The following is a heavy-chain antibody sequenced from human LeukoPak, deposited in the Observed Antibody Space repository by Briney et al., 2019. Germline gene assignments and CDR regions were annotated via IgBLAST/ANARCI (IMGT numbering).Heavy chain of an antibody. Sequence: PGGSLRLSCAASGFTFSSYEMNWVRQAPGKGLEWVSYISSSGSTIYYADSVKGRFTISRDNAKNSLYLQMNSLRAEDTAVYYCARKGLGSLYYYYYGMDVWGQGTTVTVSS. CDR2: ISSSGSTI. D-gene: IGHD2-2*03. CDR3: ARKGLGSLYYYYYGMDV. V-gene: IGHV3-48*03. J-gene: IGHJ6*02. CDR1: GFTFSSYE.